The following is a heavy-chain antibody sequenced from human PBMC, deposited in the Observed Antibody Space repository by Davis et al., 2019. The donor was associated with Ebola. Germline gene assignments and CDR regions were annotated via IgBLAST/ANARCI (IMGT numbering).Heavy chain of an antibody. D-gene: IGHD3-16*01. CDR2: ISSSHDTL. V-gene: IGHV3-11*01. CDR1: GFTFSDYY. Sequence: PGGSLRPSCARSGFTFSDYYMSWVRQPPGKGLEWISFISSSHDTLYYADSVKGRFPFSRDNAKNFLYLQINSLRVEDAAVYYCASGGAVAPDWGPGTLVTVSS. J-gene: IGHJ4*02. CDR3: ASGGAVAPD.